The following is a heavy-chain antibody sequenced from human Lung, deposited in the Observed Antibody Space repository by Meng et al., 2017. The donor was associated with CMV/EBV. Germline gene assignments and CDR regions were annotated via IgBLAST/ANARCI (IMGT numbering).Heavy chain of an antibody. CDR3: ARGSSSYFDY. J-gene: IGHJ4*02. CDR2: INPNSGNT. D-gene: IGHD6-13*01. V-gene: IGHV1-8*03. CDR1: GYTFTSYD. Sequence: AXVXVSCKASGYTFTSYDINWVRQATGQGLEWMGWINPNSGNTGYAQKFQGRVTITRNTSISTAYMELSSLRSEDTAVYYCARGSSSYFDYWGQGTLVTVSS.